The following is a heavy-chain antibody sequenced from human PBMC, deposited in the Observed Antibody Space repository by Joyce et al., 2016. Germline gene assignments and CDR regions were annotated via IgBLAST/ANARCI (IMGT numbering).Heavy chain of an antibody. CDR1: GFTFSPGW. J-gene: IGHJ4*02. D-gene: IGHD1-1*01. V-gene: IGHV3-15*01. Sequence: EGQLVESGGGLVKPGGSLRLSCAASGFTFSPGWMSWVRQATGKGWGWVARIKRDTSGGKTGYTGTVKGRFAISRDDSKNTVYLQMNSLKTEDTGIYYCTADDSTRGGFELDYWGQGTLVTVSS. CDR3: TADDSTRGGFELDY. CDR2: IKRDTSGGKT.